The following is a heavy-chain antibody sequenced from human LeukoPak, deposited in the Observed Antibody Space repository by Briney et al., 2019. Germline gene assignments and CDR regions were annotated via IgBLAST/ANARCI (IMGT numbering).Heavy chain of an antibody. V-gene: IGHV1-2*02. J-gene: IGHJ4*02. CDR1: GYTFTGYY. D-gene: IGHD1-26*01. CDR2: INPNSGGT. Sequence: GASVKVSCKASGYTFTGYYMHWVRQAPGQGLEWMGWINPNSGGTNYAQKFQGRVTMTRDPSISTAYMELSRLRSDDTAVYYCARDSYKYSGSYLYWGQGTLVTVSS. CDR3: ARDSYKYSGSYLY.